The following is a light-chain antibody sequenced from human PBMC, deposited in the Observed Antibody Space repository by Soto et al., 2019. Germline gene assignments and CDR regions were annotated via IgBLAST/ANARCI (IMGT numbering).Light chain of an antibody. CDR1: QTIRSW. J-gene: IGKJ2*01. Sequence: DIQMTKSPSTLSASVGDRVTITCRASQTIRSWLALYQQKPGKAPKLLLFMASSLETGVPSRFSGRGSGPDFTLTISSLQHDDLATYYCQQYSSYPYTFCHGTKLEIK. CDR2: MAS. CDR3: QQYSSYPYT. V-gene: IGKV1-5*03.